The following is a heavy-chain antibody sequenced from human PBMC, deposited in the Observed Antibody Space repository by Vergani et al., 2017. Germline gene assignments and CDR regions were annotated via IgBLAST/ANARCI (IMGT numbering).Heavy chain of an antibody. CDR1: GFTFSDYC. Sequence: EVQLVESGGGLVQPGGSLRLSCSASGFTFSDYCMSWVRQAPGKGLEWVANIKGQGSEKNYVDSVKGRFTISRDNAKTSLHMQMNSLRVEDTAVYYCAGGLAATDYWGQGLLVTVSS. CDR3: AGGLAATDY. CDR2: IKGQGSEK. D-gene: IGHD3-9*01. V-gene: IGHV3-7*03. J-gene: IGHJ4*02.